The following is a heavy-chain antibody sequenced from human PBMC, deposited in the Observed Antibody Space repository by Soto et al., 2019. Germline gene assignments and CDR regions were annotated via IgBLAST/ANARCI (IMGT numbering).Heavy chain of an antibody. V-gene: IGHV4-30-4*01. CDR1: GGSISNGDYY. CDR3: ARATLRPYDFWSGASGNWFDP. CDR2: IYYSGST. J-gene: IGHJ5*02. D-gene: IGHD3-3*01. Sequence: PSETLSLTCTVSGGSISNGDYYWSWIRQPPGKGLEWIGYIYYSGSTYYNPSLKSRVTISVDTSKNQFSLKLSSVTAADTAVYYCARATLRPYDFWSGASGNWFDPWGQGTLVTVS.